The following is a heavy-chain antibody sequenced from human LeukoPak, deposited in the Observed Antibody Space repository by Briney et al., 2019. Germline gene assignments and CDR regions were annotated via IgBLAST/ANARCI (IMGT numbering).Heavy chain of an antibody. D-gene: IGHD6-13*01. CDR1: GFRFTSYA. CDR2: ISGGGGSA. J-gene: IGHJ4*02. CDR3: AKEQDSSYYYFDY. V-gene: IGHV3-23*01. Sequence: PGGSLRLSCSASGFRFTSYAMSWVRQAPGKGLEWVSIISGGGGSAYDADFVRGRFTISRDNSKNTLYLQMSSLRVEDTAVYYCAKEQDSSYYYFDYWGQGTLVTVSS.